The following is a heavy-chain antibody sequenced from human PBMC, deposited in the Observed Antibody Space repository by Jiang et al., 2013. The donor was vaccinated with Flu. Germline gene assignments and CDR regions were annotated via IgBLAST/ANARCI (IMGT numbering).Heavy chain of an antibody. CDR1: GFTFSSYA. Sequence: GLVQPGGSLRLSCAASGFTFSSYAMSWVRQAPGKGLEWVSAISGSGGSTYYADSVKGRFTISRDNSKNTLYLQMNSLRAEDTAVYYCAKIGGPNDYGDYFFYYYYGMDVWGQGTTVTVSS. CDR3: AKIGGPNDYGDYFFYYYYGMDV. V-gene: IGHV3-23*01. J-gene: IGHJ6*02. CDR2: ISGSGGST. D-gene: IGHD4-17*01.